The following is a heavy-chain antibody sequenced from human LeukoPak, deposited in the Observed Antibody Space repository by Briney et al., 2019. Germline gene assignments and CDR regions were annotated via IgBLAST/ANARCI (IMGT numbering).Heavy chain of an antibody. J-gene: IGHJ4*02. CDR3: ARGISSTYIGDY. V-gene: IGHV5-51*01. Sequence: KVGESLKISCKGSAYRFSNYWIGWVRQMPGKGLEWMGIIFPSDSDTRYSPSFQGQVTISADKSTSTAYLQWSSLKASDTAIYYCARGISSTYIGDYWGQGTLVTVSS. CDR1: AYRFSNYW. D-gene: IGHD2-2*01. CDR2: IFPSDSDT.